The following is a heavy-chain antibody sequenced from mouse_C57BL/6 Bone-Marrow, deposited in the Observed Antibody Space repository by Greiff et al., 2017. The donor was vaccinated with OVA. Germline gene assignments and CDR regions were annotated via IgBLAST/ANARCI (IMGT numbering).Heavy chain of an antibody. V-gene: IGHV1-81*01. D-gene: IGHD1-1*01. CDR2: IYPRSGNT. J-gene: IGHJ2*01. Sequence: VKLQESGAELARPGASVKLSCKASGYTFTSYGISWVKQRPGQGLEWIGEIYPRSGNTYYNEKFKGKATLTADKSSSTAYMELRSLTSEDSAVYFCARFTTVVEGDYWGQGTTLTVSS. CDR1: GYTFTSYG. CDR3: ARFTTVVEGDY.